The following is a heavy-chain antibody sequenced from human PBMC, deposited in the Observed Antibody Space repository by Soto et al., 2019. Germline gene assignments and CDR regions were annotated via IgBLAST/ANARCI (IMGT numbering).Heavy chain of an antibody. CDR1: GGSISSSSYY. Sequence: QLQLQESGPGLVKPSETLSLTCTVSGGSISSSSYYWGWIRQPPGKGLEWIGSIYYSGSTYYNPSLKSRVTISVDTSKNQFSLKLSSVTAADTAVYYCAKGLGVRAAAPWFNPWGQGTLVTVSS. D-gene: IGHD6-13*01. J-gene: IGHJ5*02. CDR3: AKGLGVRAAAPWFNP. V-gene: IGHV4-39*01. CDR2: IYYSGST.